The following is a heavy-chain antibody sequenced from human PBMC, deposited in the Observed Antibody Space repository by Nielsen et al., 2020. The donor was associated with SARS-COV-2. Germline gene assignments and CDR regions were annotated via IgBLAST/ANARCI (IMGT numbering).Heavy chain of an antibody. CDR2: ISSYNGDT. CDR3: ARGYYSDY. Sequence: ASVKVSCKASGYTFISYAITWVRQAPGQGLEWMGWISSYNGDTNYAQKFQGRVTMTTDTSTSTAYMELRSLRSDDTAVYYCARGYYSDYWGQGTLVTVSS. V-gene: IGHV1-18*01. D-gene: IGHD2-2*01. J-gene: IGHJ4*02. CDR1: GYTFISYA.